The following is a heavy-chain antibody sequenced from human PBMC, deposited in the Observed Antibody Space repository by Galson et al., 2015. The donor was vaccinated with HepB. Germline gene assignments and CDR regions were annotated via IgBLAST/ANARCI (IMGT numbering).Heavy chain of an antibody. CDR1: GFTFSSYS. D-gene: IGHD3-16*01. Sequence: SLRLSCAASGFTFSSYSMNWVRQAPGKGLEWVSYISSSSSTIYYADSVKGRFTISRDNAKNSLYLQMNSLRAEDTAVYYCARDGGIRPFDYWGQGTLVTVSS. CDR2: ISSSSSTI. V-gene: IGHV3-48*04. CDR3: ARDGGIRPFDY. J-gene: IGHJ4*02.